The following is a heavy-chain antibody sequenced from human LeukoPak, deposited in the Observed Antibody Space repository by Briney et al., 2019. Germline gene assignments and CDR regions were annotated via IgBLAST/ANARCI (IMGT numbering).Heavy chain of an antibody. J-gene: IGHJ5*02. CDR1: GGSISSGSHY. Sequence: SETLSLTCTVSGGSISSGSHYWNWIRQPAGKGLEWIVRIYPSGSTNYNPSLKSRVTISVDTSKNQFSLKLSSVTAADTAVYYCASDGSGWLLTTNWIDPWGQGSLVTVSS. CDR2: IYPSGST. D-gene: IGHD6-19*01. CDR3: ASDGSGWLLTTNWIDP. V-gene: IGHV4-61*02.